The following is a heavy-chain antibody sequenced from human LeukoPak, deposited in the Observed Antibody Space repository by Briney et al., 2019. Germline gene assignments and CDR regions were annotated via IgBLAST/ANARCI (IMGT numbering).Heavy chain of an antibody. V-gene: IGHV3-23*01. CDR1: GFSFGNYA. CDR2: ISGGGST. J-gene: IGHJ6*02. CDR3: VRSTGYFYYGMDV. Sequence: QSGGSLRLSCAASGFSFGNYAMYWVRQAPGEGLEWVSVISGGGSTTYADSVKGRFTISRDSSRNTVYLQMDNLRVEDMAVYYCVRSTGYFYYGMDVWGQGTTVTVS.